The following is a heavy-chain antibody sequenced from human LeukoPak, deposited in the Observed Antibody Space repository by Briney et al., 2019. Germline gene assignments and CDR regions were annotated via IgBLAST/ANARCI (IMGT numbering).Heavy chain of an antibody. CDR3: ARCEAAPGHYYYMDV. J-gene: IGHJ6*03. V-gene: IGHV1-69*05. Sequence: VASVKLSCKASGGTFSSYAISWVRQAPGQGLEWMGGIIPIFGTANYAQKFQGRVTITTDESTSTAYMELSSLRSEDTAVYYCARCEAAPGHYYYMDVWGKGTTVTVSS. D-gene: IGHD6-13*01. CDR2: IIPIFGTA. CDR1: GGTFSSYA.